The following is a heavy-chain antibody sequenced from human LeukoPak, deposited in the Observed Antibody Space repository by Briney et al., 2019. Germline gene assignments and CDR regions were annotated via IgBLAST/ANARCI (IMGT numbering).Heavy chain of an antibody. CDR2: ISSSSSTI. CDR1: GFTFSSYS. CDR3: ARDSSGIQLLDV. J-gene: IGHJ6*04. V-gene: IGHV3-48*04. D-gene: IGHD5-18*01. Sequence: GGSPRLSCAASGFTFSSYSMNWVRQAPGKGLEWVSYISSSSSTIYYADSVKGRFTISRDNAKNSLYLQMNSLRAEDTAVYYCARDSSGIQLLDVWGKGTTVTVSS.